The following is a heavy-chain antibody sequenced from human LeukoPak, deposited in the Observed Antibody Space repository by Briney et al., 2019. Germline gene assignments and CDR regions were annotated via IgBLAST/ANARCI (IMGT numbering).Heavy chain of an antibody. Sequence: SETLSLTCAVYGGSFSGYYWSWIRQPPGKGLEWIGEINHSGSTNYNPSLKSRVTISVDTSKNQFSLKLSSVTAADTAVYYCARSRGSHSGSYSLGYWGQGTLVTVSS. CDR1: GGSFSGYY. CDR2: INHSGST. V-gene: IGHV4-34*01. D-gene: IGHD1-26*01. J-gene: IGHJ4*02. CDR3: ARSRGSHSGSYSLGY.